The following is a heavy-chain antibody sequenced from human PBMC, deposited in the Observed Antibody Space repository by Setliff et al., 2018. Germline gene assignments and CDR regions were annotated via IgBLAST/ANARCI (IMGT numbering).Heavy chain of an antibody. CDR2: IWFDGTNE. J-gene: IGHJ4*02. V-gene: IGHV3-33*03. CDR3: AKKKPATLGGYFDF. Sequence: PGESLKISCAASGFSFRSSGMHWVRQSPGKGLEWVAAIWFDGTNENYADSVKGRFSISRDDSNNILYLQMHSLRPDDTAVYYCAKKKPATLGGYFDFFGPGTLVTVSS. CDR1: GFSFRSSG.